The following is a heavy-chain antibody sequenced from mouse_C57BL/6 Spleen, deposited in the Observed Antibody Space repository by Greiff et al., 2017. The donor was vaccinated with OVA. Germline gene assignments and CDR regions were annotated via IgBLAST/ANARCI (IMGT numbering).Heavy chain of an antibody. CDR3: ARGPTMGWFAY. CDR2: IDPSDSYT. D-gene: IGHD2-10*01. CDR1: GYTFTSYW. J-gene: IGHJ3*01. Sequence: QVQLKQPGAELVKPGASVKLSCKASGYTFTSYWMQWVKQRPGQGLEWIGEIDPSDSYTNYNQKFKGKATLTVDTSSSTAYMQLSSLTSEDSAVYYCARGPTMGWFAYWGQGTLVTVSA. V-gene: IGHV1-50*01.